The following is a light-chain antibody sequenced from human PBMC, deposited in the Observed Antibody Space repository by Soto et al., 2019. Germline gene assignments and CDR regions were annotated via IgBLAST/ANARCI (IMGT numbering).Light chain of an antibody. J-gene: IGKJ1*01. CDR2: AAS. CDR1: QSISSY. V-gene: IGKV1-39*01. Sequence: IHMTLSASSLSASVGHRVTITCRASQSISSYLNWYQQKQGKAPKLLIYAASSLQSGVPSRFSGSGSGTDFTLTISSLQTEDFATYYCQQSYSTPWTFGQGTKVDIK. CDR3: QQSYSTPWT.